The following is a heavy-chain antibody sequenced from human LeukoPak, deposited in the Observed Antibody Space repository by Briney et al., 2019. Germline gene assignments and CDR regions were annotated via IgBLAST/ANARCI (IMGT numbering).Heavy chain of an antibody. J-gene: IGHJ6*04. CDR3: ASQPQKRWYYYGMDV. CDR2: IIPIFGTA. D-gene: IGHD2-2*01. Sequence: SVKVSCKASGGTFSSYAINWVRQAPGQGLEWMGGIIPIFGTANYAQKFQGRVTITADESTSTAYMELSSLRSEDTAVYYCASQPQKRWYYYGMDVWGKGTTVTVSS. CDR1: GGTFSSYA. V-gene: IGHV1-69*13.